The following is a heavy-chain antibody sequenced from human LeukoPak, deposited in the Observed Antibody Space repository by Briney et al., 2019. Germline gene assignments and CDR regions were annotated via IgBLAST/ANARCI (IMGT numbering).Heavy chain of an antibody. CDR2: IYYSGTI. CDR1: GGSQSMSDSL. Sequence: PSETLSLTCAVSGGSQSMSDSLWGWIRQPPGKGLEWIASIYYSGTIHYNSSLKSRVTISVDTSKNQFSLKLSSVTAADTAVYYCAIKPILYGSSLYYYYFDYWGQGTLVTVSS. D-gene: IGHD3-10*01. V-gene: IGHV4-39*01. CDR3: AIKPILYGSSLYYYYFDY. J-gene: IGHJ4*02.